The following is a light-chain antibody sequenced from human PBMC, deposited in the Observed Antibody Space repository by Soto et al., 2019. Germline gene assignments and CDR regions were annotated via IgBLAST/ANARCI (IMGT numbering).Light chain of an antibody. CDR3: MQALETPRT. CDR2: MGF. CDR1: QSLLHKNKNTY. J-gene: IGKJ1*01. V-gene: IGKV2-28*01. Sequence: DIVMTQSPLSLLVTPGEAASISCRSSQSLLHKNKNTYFNWYLQKPGQSPQLPIYMGFKRASGVSDRFSGSGSGTYFTLKISRVEAADAGVDYCMQALETPRTFGQGTKVDIK.